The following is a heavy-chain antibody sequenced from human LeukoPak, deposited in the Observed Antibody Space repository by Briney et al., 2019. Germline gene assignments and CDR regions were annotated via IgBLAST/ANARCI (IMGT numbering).Heavy chain of an antibody. D-gene: IGHD3-10*01. V-gene: IGHV4-30-4*08. J-gene: IGHJ3*01. Sequence: TLSLTCTLSGGSITTGVYYWTWIRQHPGKGLEWIGYMFHSGSTHYNPSLKSRVTMSIDTSRNQFSLKLSSVTAADTAVYYCARAPSGSASDGDFDLWGQGTMVTVSS. CDR1: GGSITTGVYY. CDR2: MFHSGST. CDR3: ARAPSGSASDGDFDL.